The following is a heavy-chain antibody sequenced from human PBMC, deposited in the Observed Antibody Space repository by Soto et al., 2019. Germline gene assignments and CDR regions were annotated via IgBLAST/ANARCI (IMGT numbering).Heavy chain of an antibody. Sequence: PSETLSLTCAVYGGSFSGYYWSWIRQPPGKGLEWIGEINHSGSTNYNPSLKSRVTISVDTSKNQFSLKLSSVTAADTAVYYCARGRPSKLLLWFGELLYFDYWGQGTLVTVSS. CDR1: GGSFSGYY. D-gene: IGHD3-10*01. J-gene: IGHJ4*02. V-gene: IGHV4-34*01. CDR3: ARGRPSKLLLWFGELLYFDY. CDR2: INHSGST.